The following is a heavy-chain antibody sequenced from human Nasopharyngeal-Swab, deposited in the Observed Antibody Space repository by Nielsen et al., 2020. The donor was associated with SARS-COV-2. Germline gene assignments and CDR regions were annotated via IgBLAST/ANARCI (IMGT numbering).Heavy chain of an antibody. Sequence: GGSLRLSCAASGFTFSSYGMHWVRQAPGKGLEWVAVIWCDGSNKYYADSVKGRFTISRDNSKNTLYLQMNSLRAEDTAVYYCAREFRRYSSSWPFDYWGQGTLVTVSS. V-gene: IGHV3-33*01. J-gene: IGHJ4*02. CDR3: AREFRRYSSSWPFDY. D-gene: IGHD6-13*01. CDR2: IWCDGSNK. CDR1: GFTFSSYG.